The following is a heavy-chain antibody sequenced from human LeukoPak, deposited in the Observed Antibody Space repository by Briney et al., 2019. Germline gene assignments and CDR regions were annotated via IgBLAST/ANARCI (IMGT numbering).Heavy chain of an antibody. CDR2: ISYDGSNK. CDR3: AKGSIFGVVNDY. J-gene: IGHJ4*02. D-gene: IGHD3-3*01. V-gene: IGHV3-30*18. CDR1: GFTLSSFG. Sequence: PGRSLSLSCAASGFTLSSFGMHWVRQAPGKGLEWVAVISYDGSNKYYADSVKGRFTISRDNSKNTLYLQMNSLRAEDTAVYYCAKGSIFGVVNDYWGQGTLVTVSS.